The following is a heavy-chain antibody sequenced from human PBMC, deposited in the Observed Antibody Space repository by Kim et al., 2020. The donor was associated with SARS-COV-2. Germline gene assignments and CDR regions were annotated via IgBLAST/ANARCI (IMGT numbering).Heavy chain of an antibody. Sequence: SETLSLTCTVSGGSISSSSYYWGWIRQPPGKGLEWIGSIYYSGSTYYNPSLKSRVTISVDTSKNQFSLKLSSVTAADTAVYYCARHNEDYGDYYFDYWGQGTLVTVSS. J-gene: IGHJ4*02. V-gene: IGHV4-39*01. CDR3: ARHNEDYGDYYFDY. CDR1: GGSISSSSYY. D-gene: IGHD4-17*01. CDR2: IYYSGST.